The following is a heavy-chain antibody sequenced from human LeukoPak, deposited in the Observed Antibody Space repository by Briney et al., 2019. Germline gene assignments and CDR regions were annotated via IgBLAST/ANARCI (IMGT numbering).Heavy chain of an antibody. J-gene: IGHJ4*02. CDR2: ISSSSSTI. D-gene: IGHD3-10*01. V-gene: IGHV3-48*01. CDR1: GFTFSSYA. Sequence: GGSLRLSCAASGFTFSSYAMSWVRQAPGKGLEWVSYISSSSSTIYYADSVKGRFTISRDNAKNSLYLQMNSLRAEDTAVYYCAKLLWFGELSVDYWGQGTLVTVSS. CDR3: AKLLWFGELSVDY.